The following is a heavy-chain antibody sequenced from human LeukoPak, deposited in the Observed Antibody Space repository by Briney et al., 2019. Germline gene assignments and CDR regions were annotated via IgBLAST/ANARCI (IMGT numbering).Heavy chain of an antibody. J-gene: IGHJ3*02. Sequence: ASVKVSCKASGYTFTGYYMHWVRQAPGQGLEWMGWINPNSGGTNYAQKFQGRVTMTRDTSISTAYMELSRLRSDDTAVYYCARDRRAYYGSEGAFDIWGQGTMVTVSS. D-gene: IGHD3-10*01. CDR1: GYTFTGYY. V-gene: IGHV1-2*02. CDR2: INPNSGGT. CDR3: ARDRRAYYGSEGAFDI.